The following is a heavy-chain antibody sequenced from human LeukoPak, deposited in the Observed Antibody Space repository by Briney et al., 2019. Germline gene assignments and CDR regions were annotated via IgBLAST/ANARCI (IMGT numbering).Heavy chain of an antibody. D-gene: IGHD3-10*02. CDR2: IRYDGSNT. V-gene: IGHV3-30*02. Sequence: GGSLRLSCAASGFTFNNYGMHWVRQAPGKGLEWLAFIRYDGSNTYYADSVKGRFTISRDNANNSLYLQMNSLRAEDTAVYYCAELGITMIGGVWGKGTTVTISS. J-gene: IGHJ6*04. CDR3: AELGITMIGGV. CDR1: GFTFNNYG.